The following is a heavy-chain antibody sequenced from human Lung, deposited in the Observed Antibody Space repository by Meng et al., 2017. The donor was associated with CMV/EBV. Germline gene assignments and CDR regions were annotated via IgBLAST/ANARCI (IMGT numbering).Heavy chain of an antibody. CDR2: FSSSSRFI. J-gene: IGHJ4*02. V-gene: IGHV3-21*01. Sequence: SFSSSSRFIYYADSVKGRFTISRDNAKNSLYLQMNSLRAEDTAVYYCARDLSAHYSSGWYGHFGYWGQGTLVTVSS. CDR3: ARDLSAHYSSGWYGHFGY. D-gene: IGHD6-19*01.